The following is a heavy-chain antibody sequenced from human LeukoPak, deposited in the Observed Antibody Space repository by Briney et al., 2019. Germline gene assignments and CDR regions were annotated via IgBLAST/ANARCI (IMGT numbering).Heavy chain of an antibody. CDR1: GFTFSSYS. CDR2: ISSSSSTI. V-gene: IGHV3-48*04. J-gene: IGHJ4*02. Sequence: PGGSLRLSCAASGFTFSSYSMNWVRQAPGKGLEWVSYISSSSSTIYYADSVKGRFTISRDNAKNSLYLQMNSLRAEDTAVYYCARGKYSGYDFPLVDYWGQGTLVTVSS. CDR3: ARGKYSGYDFPLVDY. D-gene: IGHD5-12*01.